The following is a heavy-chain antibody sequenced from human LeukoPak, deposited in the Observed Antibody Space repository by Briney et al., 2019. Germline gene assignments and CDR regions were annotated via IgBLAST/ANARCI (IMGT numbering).Heavy chain of an antibody. CDR1: GYTFTGYY. D-gene: IGHD6-13*01. Sequence: ASVKVSCKASGYTFTGYYMHWVRQAPGQGLEWMGWINPNSCGTNYAQKFQGRVTITRDTSISTAYMELSRLRSDDTAVYYCARGRSEQQEYNWFDPWGQGTLVTVSS. J-gene: IGHJ5*02. V-gene: IGHV1-2*02. CDR3: ARGRSEQQEYNWFDP. CDR2: INPNSCGT.